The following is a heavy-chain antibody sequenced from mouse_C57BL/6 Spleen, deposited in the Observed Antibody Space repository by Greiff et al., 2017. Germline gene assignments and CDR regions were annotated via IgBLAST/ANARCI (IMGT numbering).Heavy chain of an antibody. CDR2: IDPSDSYT. D-gene: IGHD2-4*01. V-gene: IGHV1-69*01. CDR3: ARGRGIRGYFAV. Sequence: QVQLQQPGAELVMPGASVKLSCKASGYTFTSYWMHWVKQRPGQGLEWIGEIDPSDSYTNYNQKFKGKSTLTVDKSSSTAYMQLSRLTSEDSAVYYCARGRGIRGYFAVWGTGTTVTVSS. CDR1: GYTFTSYW. J-gene: IGHJ1*03.